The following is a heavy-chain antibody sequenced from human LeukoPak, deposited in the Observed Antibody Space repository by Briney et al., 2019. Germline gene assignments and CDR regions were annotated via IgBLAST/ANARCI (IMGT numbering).Heavy chain of an antibody. CDR1: GFTFDDYA. J-gene: IGHJ4*02. V-gene: IGHV3-9*01. D-gene: IGHD3-3*01. CDR2: ISWNSGSI. CDR3: ARVSIFGVVINPFDY. Sequence: GGSLRLSCAASGFTFDDYAMHWVRQAPGKGLEWVSGISWNSGSIGYADSVKGRFTISRDNAKNSLYLQMNSLRAEDTALYYCARVSIFGVVINPFDYWGQGTLVTVSS.